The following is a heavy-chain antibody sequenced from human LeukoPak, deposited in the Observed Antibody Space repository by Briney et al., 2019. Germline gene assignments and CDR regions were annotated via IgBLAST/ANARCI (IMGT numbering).Heavy chain of an antibody. D-gene: IGHD3-22*01. CDR1: GFTFSSYA. J-gene: IGHJ4*02. CDR2: ISYDGSNK. CDR3: ARDGSAHYNDNTGYRGEFDS. Sequence: PGGSLRLSCAASGFTFSSYAMHWVRQAPGKGLEWVAVISYDGSNKYYADSVKGRFTISRDNSKNTLYLQMNSLRAEDTAVYYCARDGSAHYNDNTGYRGEFDSWGQGAPVTVSS. V-gene: IGHV3-30-3*01.